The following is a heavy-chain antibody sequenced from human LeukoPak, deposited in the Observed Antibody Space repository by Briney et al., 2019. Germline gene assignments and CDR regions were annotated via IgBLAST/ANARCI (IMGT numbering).Heavy chain of an antibody. V-gene: IGHV4-59*13. CDR2: IYYRGST. J-gene: IGHJ5*02. D-gene: IGHD2-15*01. CDR1: GGSISSYY. CDR3: AREGHCSGGSCYNWFDP. Sequence: PSETLSLTCTVSGGSISSYYWSCIRQPPGKGLEWIGYIYYRGSTNYNPSLKSRVTISVDTSKNQFSLKLSSVTAADTAVYYCAREGHCSGGSCYNWFDPWGQGTLVTVSS.